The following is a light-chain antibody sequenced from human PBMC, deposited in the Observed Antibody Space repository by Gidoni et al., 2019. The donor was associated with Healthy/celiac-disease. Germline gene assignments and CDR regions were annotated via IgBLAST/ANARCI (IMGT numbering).Light chain of an antibody. V-gene: IGKV1-33*01. CDR3: QQYDNPSLT. CDR2: DAS. CDR1: QDISNY. Sequence: DIQMTHSPSSLSASVGDRVTITCQASQDISNYLNWYQQKPGKAPKRLIYDASNLETGVSSRFSGSGSGTDFTFTISSLQPEDIATYYCQQYDNPSLTFGGXTKVEIK. J-gene: IGKJ4*01.